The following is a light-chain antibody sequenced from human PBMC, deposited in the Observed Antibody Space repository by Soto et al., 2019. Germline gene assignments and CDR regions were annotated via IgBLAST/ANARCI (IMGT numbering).Light chain of an antibody. V-gene: IGKV3-20*01. J-gene: IGKJ1*01. Sequence: TLLRQTPYTPVLSPGEKTPLSCRASQSVSSSYLAWYQQKPGQAPRLLIYGASSRATGIPDRFSGSGSGTDFTLTISRLEPEDFAVYYCQQYGSSPRTFGQGTKVDIK. CDR1: QSVSSSY. CDR3: QQYGSSPRT. CDR2: GAS.